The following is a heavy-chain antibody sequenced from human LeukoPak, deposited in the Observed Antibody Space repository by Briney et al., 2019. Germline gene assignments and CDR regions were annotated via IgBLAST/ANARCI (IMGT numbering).Heavy chain of an antibody. J-gene: IGHJ5*01. D-gene: IGHD3-3*01. Sequence: GGSLRLSCVASGFTFITSSMHWVRQAPGKGLEWVAVTSYDGRSENYAESVKGRFSISRDNSNNTVYLQMSSLRPQDTAVYYFAKHYDYWSGYIRGFDSWGQGTLVTVSS. CDR3: AKHYDYWSGYIRGFDS. CDR2: TSYDGRSE. CDR1: GFTFITSS. V-gene: IGHV3-30*18.